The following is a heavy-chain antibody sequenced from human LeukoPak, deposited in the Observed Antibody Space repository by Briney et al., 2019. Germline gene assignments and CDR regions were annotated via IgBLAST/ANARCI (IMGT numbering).Heavy chain of an antibody. D-gene: IGHD1-7*01. CDR3: ARGRNWNYDY. Sequence: SGGSLRLSCAASGFTFSSYSMNWVRQAPGKGLEWVSYISSSSSTIYYADSVKGRFTISRDNAKNSLYLQMNSLRAEDTAVYYCARGRNWNYDYWGQGTLVTVSS. CDR2: ISSSSSTI. CDR1: GFTFSSYS. V-gene: IGHV3-48*04. J-gene: IGHJ4*02.